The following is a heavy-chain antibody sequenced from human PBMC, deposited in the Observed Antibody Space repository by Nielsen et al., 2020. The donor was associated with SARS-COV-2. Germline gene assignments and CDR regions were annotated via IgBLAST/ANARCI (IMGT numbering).Heavy chain of an antibody. J-gene: IGHJ4*02. V-gene: IGHV3-11*03. Sequence: GGSLRLSCAASGFTFSDYYMSWIRQAPGKGLEWVSYISGSSSSTSYADSVKGRFAISRDNARNSLYLQMNSLRAEDTAVYYCARLIRWLNYWGQGTLVTVSS. CDR3: ARLIRWLNY. CDR2: ISGSSSST. CDR1: GFTFSDYY. D-gene: IGHD4-23*01.